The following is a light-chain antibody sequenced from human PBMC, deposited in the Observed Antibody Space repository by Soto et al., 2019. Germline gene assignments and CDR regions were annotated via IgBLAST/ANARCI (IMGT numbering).Light chain of an antibody. CDR1: SSDVGGYNY. J-gene: IGLJ3*02. Sequence: QSVLTQPASVSGSPGQSITISCTGTSSDVGGYNYVSWYQQHPGKAPKLMIYEVTNRPSGVSNRFSGSKSGNTASLTISGLQAEDEADYYYSSYTRSSTHWVFGGGTKLTVL. V-gene: IGLV2-14*01. CDR2: EVT. CDR3: SSYTRSSTHWV.